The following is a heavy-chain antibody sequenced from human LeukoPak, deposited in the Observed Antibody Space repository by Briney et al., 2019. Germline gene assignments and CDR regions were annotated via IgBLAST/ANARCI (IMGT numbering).Heavy chain of an antibody. J-gene: IGHJ6*03. D-gene: IGHD3-10*01. CDR3: ARILSGYYYMDV. CDR2: IYYNGRT. CDR1: GGSISSSRDY. Sequence: SETLSLTCTVSGGSISSSRDYWAWLRQPPGKGLEWIGHIYYNGRTYYNSSLKSRVTISEDTSKNQFSLKLTFVAAADTSIYYCARILSGYYYMDVWGKGTTVTISS. V-gene: IGHV4-39*01.